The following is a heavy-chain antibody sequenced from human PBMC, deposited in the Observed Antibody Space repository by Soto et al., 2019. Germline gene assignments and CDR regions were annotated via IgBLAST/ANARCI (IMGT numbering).Heavy chain of an antibody. CDR2: ISGSGGST. CDR1: GFTFSSYA. CDR3: AKDPEVVVTAPDY. V-gene: IGHV3-23*01. Sequence: GGSLKLSCAASGFTFSSYAMSWVRQAPGKGLEWVSAISGSGGSTYYVDSVKGRFTISRDNSRNTLYLQMNSLRAEDTAVYYCAKDPEVVVTAPDYWGQGTLVTVSS. J-gene: IGHJ4*02. D-gene: IGHD2-21*02.